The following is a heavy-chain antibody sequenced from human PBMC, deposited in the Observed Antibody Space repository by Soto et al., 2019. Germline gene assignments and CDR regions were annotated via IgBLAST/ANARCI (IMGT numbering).Heavy chain of an antibody. D-gene: IGHD3-22*01. CDR2: IYYSGST. V-gene: IGHV4-61*05. CDR1: GGSISSSSYY. CDR3: ARGTRGLLLVS. Sequence: PSETLSLTCTVSGGSISSSSYYWGWIRQPPGKGLEWIGYIYYSGSTNYNPSLKSRVTISVDTSKNQFSLKLSSVTAADTAVYYCARGTRGLLLVSWGQGTLVTVS. J-gene: IGHJ5*02.